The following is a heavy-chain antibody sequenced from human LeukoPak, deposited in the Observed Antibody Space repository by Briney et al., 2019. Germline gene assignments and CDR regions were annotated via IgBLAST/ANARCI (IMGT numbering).Heavy chain of an antibody. CDR1: GGTFSSYT. D-gene: IGHD3-9*01. CDR2: IIPIFGIA. Sequence: ASVKVSCKASGGTFSSYTISWVRQAPGQGLEWMGRIIPIFGIANHAQKFQGRVTITADKSTSTAYMELSSLRSEDTAVYYCAREVSRYGSFDYWGQGTLVTVSS. J-gene: IGHJ4*02. CDR3: AREVSRYGSFDY. V-gene: IGHV1-69*04.